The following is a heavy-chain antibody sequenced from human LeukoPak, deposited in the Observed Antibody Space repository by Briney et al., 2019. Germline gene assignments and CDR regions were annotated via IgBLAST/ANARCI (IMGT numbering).Heavy chain of an antibody. V-gene: IGHV1-2*02. J-gene: IGHJ4*02. CDR3: ARVFGSYWAFDY. Sequence: GASVRVSCKASGYTFIDYYMHWVRQAPGQGLEWMGWINPHSGGTNYAQNFQGRVTMTRDTSISTAYMELSSLRSDDTAVYYCARVFGSYWAFDYWGQGTLVTVSS. CDR2: INPHSGGT. CDR1: GYTFIDYY. D-gene: IGHD1-26*01.